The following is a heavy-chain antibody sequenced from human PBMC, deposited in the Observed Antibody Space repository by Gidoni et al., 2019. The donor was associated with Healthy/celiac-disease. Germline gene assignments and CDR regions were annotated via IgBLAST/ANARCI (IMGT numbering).Heavy chain of an antibody. J-gene: IGHJ6*03. CDR3: TTDFPPDDFWSGYYYYYMDV. V-gene: IGHV3-15*01. Sequence: EVQLVESGGGLVKPGGSLRLSCAASGFTFSNAWMSWVRQAPGKGLEWVGRIKSKTDGGTTDYAAPVKGRFTISRDDSKNTLYLQMNSLKTEDTAVYYCTTDFPPDDFWSGYYYYYMDVWGKGTTVTVSS. D-gene: IGHD3-3*01. CDR1: GFTFSNAW. CDR2: IKSKTDGGTT.